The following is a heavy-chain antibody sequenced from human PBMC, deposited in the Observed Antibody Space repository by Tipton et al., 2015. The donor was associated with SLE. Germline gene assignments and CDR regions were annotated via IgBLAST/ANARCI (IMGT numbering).Heavy chain of an antibody. D-gene: IGHD1-26*01. Sequence: TLSLTCTVSGGSISSYYWSWIRQPPGKGLEWIGYIYYSGSTNYNPSLKSRVTISVDTSKNRFSLKLSSVTAADTAVYYCARDLQPTYSGSYSGYYYYGMDVWGQGP. V-gene: IGHV4-59*01. J-gene: IGHJ6*02. CDR3: ARDLQPTYSGSYSGYYYYGMDV. CDR1: GGSISSYY. CDR2: IYYSGST.